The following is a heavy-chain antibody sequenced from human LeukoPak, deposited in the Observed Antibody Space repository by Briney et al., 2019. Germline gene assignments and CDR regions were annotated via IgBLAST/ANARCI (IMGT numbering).Heavy chain of an antibody. CDR1: GYTFTNYA. CDR2: INPGNGDT. V-gene: IGHV1-3*01. Sequence: ASVKVSCKGSGYTFTNYAIHWVRQAPGQSLEWLGWINPGNGDTKYSQDFQGRVTINTDTSAATAYVELNSLTSEDTAVYYCARDRWHCRVNCDSVYYFALDVWGQGTTVTVSS. D-gene: IGHD2-15*01. J-gene: IGHJ6*02. CDR3: ARDRWHCRVNCDSVYYFALDV.